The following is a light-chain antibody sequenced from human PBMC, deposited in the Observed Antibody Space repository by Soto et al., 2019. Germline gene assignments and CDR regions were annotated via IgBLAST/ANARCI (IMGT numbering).Light chain of an antibody. V-gene: IGLV1-40*01. Sequence: QSVLTQPPSVSGAPGQRVTISCTGRSSNIGAGYDVHWYQHLPGTAPKLLLYGDKNRPSGVPDRFSGSKSGSLASLAITGLQAEDEADYYCQSYDTSLSGVVFGGGTQLTVL. CDR3: QSYDTSLSGVV. CDR2: GDK. J-gene: IGLJ2*01. CDR1: SSNIGAGYD.